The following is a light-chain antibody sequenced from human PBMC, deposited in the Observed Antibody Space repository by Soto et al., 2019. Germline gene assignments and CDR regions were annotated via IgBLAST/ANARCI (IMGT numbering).Light chain of an antibody. Sequence: DIQMTQSPSTLSASVGDRVTITCRASQSISSWLAWYQQKPGKAPKPLIYGASSLESGVPSRFSGSGSGTEFTLTITSLQPDDFATYYCQQYNSYPWTFGQGTKVDIK. CDR2: GAS. J-gene: IGKJ1*01. CDR1: QSISSW. V-gene: IGKV1-5*01. CDR3: QQYNSYPWT.